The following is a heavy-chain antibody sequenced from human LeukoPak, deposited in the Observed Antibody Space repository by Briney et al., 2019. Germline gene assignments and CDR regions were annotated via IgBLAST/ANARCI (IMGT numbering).Heavy chain of an antibody. J-gene: IGHJ4*02. CDR3: ARERVENQQLVGGNY. Sequence: GGSLRLSCAASGLTVSSNYMSWVRQAPGKGLEWVSVIYSGGSTYYADAVKGRFTISRDNSKNTLYLQMNSLRTEDTAVYYCARERVENQQLVGGNYWGQGTLVAVCS. CDR1: GLTVSSNY. CDR2: IYSGGST. V-gene: IGHV3-66*01. D-gene: IGHD6-6*01.